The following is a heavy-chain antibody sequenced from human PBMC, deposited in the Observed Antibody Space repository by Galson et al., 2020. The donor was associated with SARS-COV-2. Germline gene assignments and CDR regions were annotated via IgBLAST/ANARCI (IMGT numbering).Heavy chain of an antibody. Sequence: ASVKVSCKASGYTFTSYYMHWVRQAPGQGLEWMGIINPSGGSTSYAQKFQGRVTMTRDTSTSTVYMELSSLRSEDTAVYYCAREIALHSSSWVPYYYYYYYMDVWGKGTTVTVSS. J-gene: IGHJ6*03. V-gene: IGHV1-46*01. CDR2: INPSGGST. D-gene: IGHD6-13*01. CDR1: GYTFTSYY. CDR3: AREIALHSSSWVPYYYYYYYMDV.